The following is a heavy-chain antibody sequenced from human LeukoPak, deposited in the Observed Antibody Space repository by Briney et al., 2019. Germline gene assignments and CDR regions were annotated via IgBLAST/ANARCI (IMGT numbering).Heavy chain of an antibody. CDR2: IRSKAYGGTT. V-gene: IGHV3-49*04. Sequence: GGSLRLSCTASGFNFGDYAMSWVRQAPGKGLEWEGFIRSKAYGGTTEYAASVKGRFTISRDDSKSIAYLQMNSLRGEDTALYYCAKGVLLTGRTPLDYWGQGTLVTVSS. CDR1: GFNFGDYA. CDR3: AKGVLLTGRTPLDY. D-gene: IGHD4/OR15-4a*01. J-gene: IGHJ4*02.